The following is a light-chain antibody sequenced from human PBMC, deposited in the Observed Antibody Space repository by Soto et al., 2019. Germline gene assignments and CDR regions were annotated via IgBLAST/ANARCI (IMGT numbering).Light chain of an antibody. V-gene: IGKV3-15*01. CDR1: QSIRNN. CDR3: QHNNKWPPVFT. J-gene: IGKJ2*01. CDR2: DAS. Sequence: EVVMTQSPAILSVSPGDRATLSCRASQSIRNNLAWFQHKPGQAPRLLIYDASTRATGIPDRFSGSGSGTEFTLTISSLQSEDFAVYYFQHNNKWPPVFTFGQGTKVDIK.